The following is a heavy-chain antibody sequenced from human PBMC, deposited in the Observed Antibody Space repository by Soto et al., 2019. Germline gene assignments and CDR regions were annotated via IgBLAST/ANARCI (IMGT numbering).Heavy chain of an antibody. V-gene: IGHV1-46*04. CDR1: GYAFTTYH. D-gene: IGHD2-21*02. CDR3: ARDEVTDVQNDDFDI. J-gene: IGHJ3*02. Sequence: GASVKVSCKASGYAFTTYHMHWVRQAPGQGLEWMGMIDPSDGTTTYAQKLQGRVTMTRDTATSTVYMELSSLRSEDTAVYYCARDEVTDVQNDDFDIWGQGTMVTVS. CDR2: IDPSDGTT.